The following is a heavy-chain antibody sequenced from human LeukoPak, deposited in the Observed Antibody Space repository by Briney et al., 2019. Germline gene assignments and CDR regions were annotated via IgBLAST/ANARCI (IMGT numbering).Heavy chain of an antibody. V-gene: IGHV1-2*02. CDR1: GYTFTGYY. CDR3: ARDHYDFWSGYYRPSYYYYGMDV. Sequence: RASVKVSCKASGYTFTGYYMHWVRQAPGQGLEWMGWINPNSGGTNYAQKFQGRVTMTRDTSISTAYMELSRLRSDDTAVYYCARDHYDFWSGYYRPSYYYYGMDVWGQGTTVTVSS. J-gene: IGHJ6*02. CDR2: INPNSGGT. D-gene: IGHD3-3*01.